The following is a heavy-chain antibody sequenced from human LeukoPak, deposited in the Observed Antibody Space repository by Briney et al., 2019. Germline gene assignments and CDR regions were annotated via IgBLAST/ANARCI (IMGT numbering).Heavy chain of an antibody. V-gene: IGHV4-59*01. CDR1: GGSISSYY. Sequence: SETLSLTCTVSGGSISSYYWSWIRQPPGKGLEWIGYIYYSGSTNYNPSLKSRVTISVDTSKSQFSLKLSSVTAADTAVYYRARVLSINYDSSGTNYFDYWGRGTLVTVSS. D-gene: IGHD3-22*01. CDR3: ARVLSINYDSSGTNYFDY. CDR2: IYYSGST. J-gene: IGHJ4*02.